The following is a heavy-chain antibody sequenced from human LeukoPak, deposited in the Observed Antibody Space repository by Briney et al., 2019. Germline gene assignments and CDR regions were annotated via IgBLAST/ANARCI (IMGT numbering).Heavy chain of an antibody. CDR3: ARTKVLPDYYDNSGGFDY. CDR2: IYYSGSA. V-gene: IGHV4-59*01. D-gene: IGHD3-22*01. CDR1: GASISSYY. Sequence: SETLSLTCTVSGASISSYYWSWIRQPPGKRLEWIGYIYYSGSANYNPSLKSRVTISVDTSKNQFSLKLSSVTAADTAVYYCARTKVLPDYYDNSGGFDYWGQGTLVTVSS. J-gene: IGHJ4*02.